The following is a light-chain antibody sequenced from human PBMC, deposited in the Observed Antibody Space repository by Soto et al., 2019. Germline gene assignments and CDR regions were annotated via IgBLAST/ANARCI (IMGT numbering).Light chain of an antibody. CDR1: QGIGNY. CDR3: QKYNSAPRT. Sequence: DIQMTQSPSSLSASVGERVTITCRASQGIGNYLAWYQQKPGKIPKLLIYAASTLQSGVPSRFSGSGSGTDYTLTVSSLQPEDVATYYCQKYNSAPRTFGQGTKLEIK. J-gene: IGKJ2*01. V-gene: IGKV1-27*01. CDR2: AAS.